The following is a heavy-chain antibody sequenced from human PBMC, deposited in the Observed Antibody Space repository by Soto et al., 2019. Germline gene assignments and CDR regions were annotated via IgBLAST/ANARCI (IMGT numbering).Heavy chain of an antibody. V-gene: IGHV4-39*01. CDR1: GGSISSSSYY. Sequence: SETQSLTCTVSGGSISSSSYYWGWIRQPPGKGLEWIGSIYYSGSTYYNPSLKSRVTISVDTSKNQFSLKLSSVTAADTAVYYCARHLQLLKYYFDYWGQGTLVTVSS. CDR2: IYYSGST. J-gene: IGHJ4*02. CDR3: ARHLQLLKYYFDY.